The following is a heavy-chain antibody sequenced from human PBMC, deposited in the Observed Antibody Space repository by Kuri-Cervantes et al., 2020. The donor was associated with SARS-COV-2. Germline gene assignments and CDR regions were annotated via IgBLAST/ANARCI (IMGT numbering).Heavy chain of an antibody. V-gene: IGHV4-39*07. Sequence: ESLKISCTVSGGSISSSSYYWGWIRQPPGKGLEWIGSIYYSGSTYYNPSLKSRVTISVDTSKNQFSLKLSSVTAADTAVYYCARERRVYSSSRGAYYYYYMDVWGKGTTVTVSS. CDR1: GGSISSSSYY. D-gene: IGHD6-6*01. CDR3: ARERRVYSSSRGAYYYYYMDV. CDR2: IYYSGST. J-gene: IGHJ6*03.